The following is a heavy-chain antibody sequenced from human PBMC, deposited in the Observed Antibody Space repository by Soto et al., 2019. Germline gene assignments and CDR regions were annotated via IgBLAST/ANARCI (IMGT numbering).Heavy chain of an antibody. CDR1: GFNVRANY. CDR3: HGYGY. V-gene: IGHV3-53*01. D-gene: IGHD5-12*01. CDR2: IYNGGTT. Sequence: EVQLVESGVGLIQPGGSLRLSCAVSGFNVRANYMSWVRQAPGKGLEWVSVIYNGGTTYYADSVKGRFIISRDISKNTLYLQMNILRAEDTAVYYCHGYGYWGQGTLVTVSS. J-gene: IGHJ4*02.